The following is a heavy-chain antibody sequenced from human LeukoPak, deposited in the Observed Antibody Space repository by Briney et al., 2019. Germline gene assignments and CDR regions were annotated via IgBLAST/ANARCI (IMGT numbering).Heavy chain of an antibody. D-gene: IGHD3-22*01. CDR3: ARSLYYYDSSGYWWFDP. J-gene: IGHJ5*02. Sequence: GASVKVSCKASGGTFSSYAISWVRQAPGQGLEWRGGIIPIFGTANYAQKFQGRVTITTDESTSTAYMELSSLRSEDTAVYYCARSLYYYDSSGYWWFDPWGQGTLVTVSS. V-gene: IGHV1-69*05. CDR1: GGTFSSYA. CDR2: IIPIFGTA.